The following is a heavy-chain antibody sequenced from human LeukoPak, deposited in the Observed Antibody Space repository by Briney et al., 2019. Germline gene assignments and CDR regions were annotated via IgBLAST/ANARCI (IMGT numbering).Heavy chain of an antibody. V-gene: IGHV3-74*01. CDR1: GFTFSSYW. CDR2: INTDGSST. CDR3: ARRVVPAARGYYMDV. Sequence: GGSLRLSCAASGFTFSSYWMHWVRQAPGKGLVWVSRINTDGSSTSYADSVKGRFTISRDNAKNTLYLQMNSLRAEDTAVYYCARRVVPAARGYYMDVWGKGTTVTVSS. J-gene: IGHJ6*03. D-gene: IGHD2-2*01.